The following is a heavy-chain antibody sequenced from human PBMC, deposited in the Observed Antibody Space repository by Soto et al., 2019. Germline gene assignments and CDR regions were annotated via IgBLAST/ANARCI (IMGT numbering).Heavy chain of an antibody. CDR1: GYSFTSYL. D-gene: IGHD3-22*01. V-gene: IGHV5-51*01. J-gene: IGHJ6*02. Sequence: PGDSLKISCKGSGYSFTSYLIGWVRQMPGKGLEWMGIIYPGDSDTRYSPSFQGQVTISADKSISTAYLQWSSLKASDTAMYYCARRASLPYYYDSSGSGGMDVWGQGTTVTVSS. CDR2: IYPGDSDT. CDR3: ARRASLPYYYDSSGSGGMDV.